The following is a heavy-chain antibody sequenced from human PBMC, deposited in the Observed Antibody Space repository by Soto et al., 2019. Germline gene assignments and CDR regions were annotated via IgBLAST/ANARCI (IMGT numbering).Heavy chain of an antibody. Sequence: QVQLVQYGAEVKKPGSSVKVSCTASGGSLRNSVISWVRQAPAQRLEWMGGVIPILGTANYAQKFQGRVTMTADEATSTAYMDLSRLSPDDTAVYYCARLGHPGHWGPGTLVIVSS. CDR3: ARLGHPGH. V-gene: IGHV1-69*01. CDR1: GGSLRNSV. J-gene: IGHJ4*02. CDR2: VIPILGTA.